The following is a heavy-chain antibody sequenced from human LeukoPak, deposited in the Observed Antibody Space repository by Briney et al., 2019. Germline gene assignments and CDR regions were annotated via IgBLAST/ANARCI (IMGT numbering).Heavy chain of an antibody. CDR1: GFTFSSYS. D-gene: IGHD2-2*01. CDR3: TRGYCSSTSCAFSDY. J-gene: IGHJ4*02. CDR2: ISSSSSYI. Sequence: PGGSLRLSCAASGFTFSSYSMNWVRQAPGKGLEWVSSISSSSSYIYYADSVKGRFTISRDNAKNSLYLQVNSLRAEDTAVYYCTRGYCSSTSCAFSDYWGQGTLVTVSS. V-gene: IGHV3-21*01.